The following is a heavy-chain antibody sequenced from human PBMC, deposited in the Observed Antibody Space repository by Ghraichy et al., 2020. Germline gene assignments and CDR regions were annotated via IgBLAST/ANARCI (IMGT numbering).Heavy chain of an antibody. CDR2: IYYSGST. CDR1: GGSISSYY. Sequence: SQTLSLTCTVSGGSISSYYWSWIRQPPGKGLEWIGYIYYSGSTNYNPSLKSRVTISVDTSKNQFSLKLSSVTAADTAVYYCARARAGEGPYYYGMDVWGQGTTVTV. J-gene: IGHJ6*02. D-gene: IGHD3-16*01. V-gene: IGHV4-59*01. CDR3: ARARAGEGPYYYGMDV.